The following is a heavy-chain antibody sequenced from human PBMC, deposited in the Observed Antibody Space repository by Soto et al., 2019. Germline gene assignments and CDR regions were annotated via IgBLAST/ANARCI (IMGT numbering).Heavy chain of an antibody. CDR3: ARAASRIAVAGKYGMDV. CDR1: GFTVSSNY. D-gene: IGHD6-19*01. J-gene: IGHJ6*02. V-gene: IGHV3-53*04. Sequence: EVQLVESGGGLVQPGGSLRLSCAASGFTVSSNYMSWVRQAPGKGLEWVSVIYSGGSTYYADSVKGRFTISRHNSKNTLYLQMNSLRAEDTAVYYCARAASRIAVAGKYGMDVWGQGTTVTVSS. CDR2: IYSGGST.